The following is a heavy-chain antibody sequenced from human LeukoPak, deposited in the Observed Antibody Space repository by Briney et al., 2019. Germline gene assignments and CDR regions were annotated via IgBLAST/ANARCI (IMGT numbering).Heavy chain of an antibody. Sequence: SETLSLTCAVYGGSFSGYYWSWIRQPPGKGLEWIGEINHSGSTNYNPSLKSRVTISVDTSKNQFSLKLSSVTAADTAVYYCARGIKTLEVVTPGYFDYWGQGTLVTVSS. CDR3: ARGIKTLEVVTPGYFDY. J-gene: IGHJ4*02. CDR1: GGSFSGYY. CDR2: INHSGST. D-gene: IGHD4-23*01. V-gene: IGHV4-34*01.